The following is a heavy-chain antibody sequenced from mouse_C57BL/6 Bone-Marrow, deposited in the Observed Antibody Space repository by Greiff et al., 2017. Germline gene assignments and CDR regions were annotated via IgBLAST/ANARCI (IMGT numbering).Heavy chain of an antibody. CDR1: GFTFSDYG. CDR3: ARGAGQAWFAY. CDR2: ISSGSSTI. J-gene: IGHJ3*01. V-gene: IGHV5-17*01. D-gene: IGHD6-1*01. Sequence: VMLVESGGGLVKPGGSLKLSCAASGFTFSDYGMHWVRQAPEKGLEWVAYISSGSSTIYYADTVKGRFTISRDNAKNTLFLQMTSLRSEDTAMYYCARGAGQAWFAYWGQGTLVTVSA.